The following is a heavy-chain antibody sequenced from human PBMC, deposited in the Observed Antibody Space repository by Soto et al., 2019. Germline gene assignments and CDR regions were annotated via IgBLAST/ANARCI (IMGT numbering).Heavy chain of an antibody. CDR2: VNTGGSST. J-gene: IGHJ4*02. Sequence: CGSIRLGSAVVEVNISRFAISWVRLHPGKGLELVSTVNTGGSSTFYADSVKGRFTISRDNSKNTLYLQMNSLRAEDTVVYYCARAPFGTFDCLLPPGYWGQRTLVTVSS. CDR1: EVNISRFA. CDR3: ARAPFGTFDCLLPPGY. D-gene: IGHD3-9*01. V-gene: IGHV3-23*01.